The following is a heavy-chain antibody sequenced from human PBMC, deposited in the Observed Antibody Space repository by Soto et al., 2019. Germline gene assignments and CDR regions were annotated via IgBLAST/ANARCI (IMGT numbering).Heavy chain of an antibody. CDR1: GYTFTSYY. J-gene: IGHJ6*02. D-gene: IGHD2-2*01. Sequence: GASVKVSCEASGYTFTSYYMHCVRQAPGQGLEWMGIINPSGGSTSYAQKFQGRVTMTRDTSTSTVYMELSSLRSEDTAVYYCARGDLPASEYYYYGMDVWGQGTTVTVSS. CDR2: INPSGGST. V-gene: IGHV1-46*01. CDR3: ARGDLPASEYYYYGMDV.